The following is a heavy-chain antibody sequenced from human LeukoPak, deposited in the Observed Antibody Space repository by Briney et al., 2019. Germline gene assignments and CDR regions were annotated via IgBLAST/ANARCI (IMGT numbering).Heavy chain of an antibody. CDR1: GYTFTGYY. CDR3: ARDPVIVGASAAFDI. CDR2: INPNSGGT. V-gene: IGHV1-2*02. Sequence: ASVKVSCKASGYTFTGYYMHWVRQAPGQGLEWMGWINPNSGGTNYARKFQGRVTMTRDTSISTAYMELSRLRSDDTAVYYCARDPVIVGASAAFDIWGQGTMVTVSS. D-gene: IGHD1-26*01. J-gene: IGHJ3*02.